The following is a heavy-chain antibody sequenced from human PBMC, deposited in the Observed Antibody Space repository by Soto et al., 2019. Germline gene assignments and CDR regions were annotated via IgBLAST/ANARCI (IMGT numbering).Heavy chain of an antibody. D-gene: IGHD2-2*01. Sequence: KPSETLSLTCTVSGGSISSGDYYWSWIRQPPGKGLEWIGYIYYSGSTYYNPSLKSRVTISVDTSKNQFSLKLSSVTAADTAVYYCAREGDIVVVPAAREGYYYYGMDVWGQGTTVTVSS. J-gene: IGHJ6*02. V-gene: IGHV4-30-4*01. CDR2: IYYSGST. CDR1: GGSISSGDYY. CDR3: AREGDIVVVPAAREGYYYYGMDV.